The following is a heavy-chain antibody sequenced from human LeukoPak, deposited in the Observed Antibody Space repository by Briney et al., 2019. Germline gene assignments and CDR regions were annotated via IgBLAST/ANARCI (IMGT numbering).Heavy chain of an antibody. Sequence: ASVKVSCKASGYNFGIFGISWVRQAPGQGLGWMGWISANNGNTKYAQSLQGRVTMTTDTSTSTAYMELRSLRSDDTAVYYCARVGVVVPSAWFDPWGQGTLVTVSS. V-gene: IGHV1-18*01. J-gene: IGHJ5*02. CDR1: GYNFGIFG. D-gene: IGHD2-2*01. CDR2: ISANNGNT. CDR3: ARVGVVVPSAWFDP.